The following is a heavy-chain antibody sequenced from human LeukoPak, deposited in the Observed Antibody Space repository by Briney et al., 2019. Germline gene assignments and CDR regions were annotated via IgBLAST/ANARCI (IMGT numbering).Heavy chain of an antibody. D-gene: IGHD5-12*01. CDR2: ISGSGGST. CDR3: AKVPDYTVDTVATINGIGWFDP. CDR1: GFTLSSYA. Sequence: GGSLRLSCAASGFTLSSYAMSWVRQAPGRGLEWVSAISGSGGSTYYADSVNGRFTISRDNSRNTLYLQMNSLRAEDMAVYYCAKVPDYTVDTVATINGIGWFDPWGQGTLVTVSS. J-gene: IGHJ5*02. V-gene: IGHV3-23*01.